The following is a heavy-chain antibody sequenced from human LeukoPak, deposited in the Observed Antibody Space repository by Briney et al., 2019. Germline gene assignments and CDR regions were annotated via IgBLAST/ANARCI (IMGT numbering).Heavy chain of an antibody. D-gene: IGHD3-9*01. V-gene: IGHV3-9*01. Sequence: PGRSLRLSCAASGFTFDDYAMHWVRQAPGKGLEWVSGISWNSGSIGYADSVKGRFTISRDNAKNSLYLQMNSLRAEDTALYYCAKDQNYDILTGQNWFDPWGQGTLVTVSS. CDR1: GFTFDDYA. J-gene: IGHJ5*02. CDR3: AKDQNYDILTGQNWFDP. CDR2: ISWNSGSI.